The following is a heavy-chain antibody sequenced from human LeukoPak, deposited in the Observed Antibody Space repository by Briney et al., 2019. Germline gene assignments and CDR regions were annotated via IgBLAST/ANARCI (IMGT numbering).Heavy chain of an antibody. Sequence: GGSLRLSCAASGFTFSSYAMHWVRQAPGKGLEHVSAISSNGGSTYYANSVKGRFTISRDNSKNTLYLQMGSLRAEDMAVYYCARDRYSSSWYERGNYFDYWGQGTLVTVSS. CDR2: ISSNGGST. CDR1: GFTFSSYA. V-gene: IGHV3-64*01. CDR3: ARDRYSSSWYERGNYFDY. D-gene: IGHD6-13*01. J-gene: IGHJ4*02.